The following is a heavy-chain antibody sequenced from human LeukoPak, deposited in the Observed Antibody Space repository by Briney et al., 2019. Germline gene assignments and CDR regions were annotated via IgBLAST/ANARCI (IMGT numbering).Heavy chain of an antibody. D-gene: IGHD1-7*01. CDR1: GGSINSNYYY. CDR2: IYSRGGT. V-gene: IGHV4-39*01. J-gene: IGHJ4*02. CDR3: SAERAGTIVDF. Sequence: PSETLSLTCTVSGGSINSNYYYWGWILQPPGKGLEWIGSIYSRGGTYSNPSLQSRLTISVDTSKNQFSLSLNSVTAADTAVYYCSAERAGTIVDFWGQGTLVAVSS.